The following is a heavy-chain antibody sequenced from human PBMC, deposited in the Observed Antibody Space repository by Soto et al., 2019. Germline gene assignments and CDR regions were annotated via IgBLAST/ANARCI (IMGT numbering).Heavy chain of an antibody. CDR2: IYYSGST. J-gene: IGHJ6*02. V-gene: IGHV4-31*03. CDR3: ARDLKSYYYDSSGYYEEAYYYGMDV. Sequence: SETLSLTCTVSGGSISSGGYYWSWIRQHPGKGLEWIGYIYYSGSTYYNPSLKSRVTISVDTSKNQFSLKLSSVTAADTGVYYCARDLKSYYYDSSGYYEEAYYYGMDVWGQGTTVT. D-gene: IGHD3-22*01. CDR1: GGSISSGGYY.